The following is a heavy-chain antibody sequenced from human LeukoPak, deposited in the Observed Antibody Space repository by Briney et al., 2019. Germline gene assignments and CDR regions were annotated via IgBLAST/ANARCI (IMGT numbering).Heavy chain of an antibody. CDR3: ARRSRYSSGWWDFDY. J-gene: IGHJ4*02. Sequence: PSETLSLTCTVSGGSISSGDYYWSWIRQPPGKGLEWIGYIYYSGSTNYNPSLKSRVTISVDTSKNQFSLKLSSVTAADTAVYYCARRSRYSSGWWDFDYWGQGTLVTVSS. V-gene: IGHV4-61*08. CDR1: GGSISSGDYY. D-gene: IGHD6-19*01. CDR2: IYYSGST.